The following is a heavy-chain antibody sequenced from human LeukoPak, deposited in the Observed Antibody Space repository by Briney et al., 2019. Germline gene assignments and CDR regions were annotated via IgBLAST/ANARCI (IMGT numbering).Heavy chain of an antibody. CDR2: MNPNSGNT. D-gene: IGHD3-22*01. J-gene: IGHJ4*02. CDR1: GYTFTTYA. Sequence: ASVTVSCKASGYTFTTYAISWVRQAPGQGLEWMGWMNPNSGNTGYAQKFQGRVTITRNTSISKAYMELSSLRSEDTAVYYCARGRELPYYYDSSGYYPFDHWGQGTLVTVSS. CDR3: ARGRELPYYYDSSGYYPFDH. V-gene: IGHV1-8*03.